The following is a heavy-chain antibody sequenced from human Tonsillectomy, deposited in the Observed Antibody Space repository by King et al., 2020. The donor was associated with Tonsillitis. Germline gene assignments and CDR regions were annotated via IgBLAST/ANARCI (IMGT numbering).Heavy chain of an antibody. J-gene: IGHJ4*02. D-gene: IGHD6-19*01. V-gene: IGHV4-59*01. CDR3: ARDPAVLGSSGWLYYFDY. CDR2: IYYSGST. CDR1: GGSISSYY. Sequence: QLQESGPGLVKPSETLSLTCTVSGGSISSYYWSWIRQPPGKGLEWIGYIYYSGSTNYNPSLKSRVTISVDTSKNQFSLKLSSVTAADTAVYYCARDPAVLGSSGWLYYFDYWGQGTLVTVSS.